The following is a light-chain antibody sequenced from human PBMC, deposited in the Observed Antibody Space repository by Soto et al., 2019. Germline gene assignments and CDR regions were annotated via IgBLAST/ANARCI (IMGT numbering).Light chain of an antibody. Sequence: QSALTQPASVSGSPGQSITISCTGTSRDVGAYDYVSWYLQYPDKAPQLLIYYVDHRPSGVSSRFSGSKSGNSASPTISGLQAEDEADYYCSSYTSSNTLVFGTGTKVTVL. CDR1: SRDVGAYDY. CDR2: YVD. CDR3: SSYTSSNTLV. J-gene: IGLJ1*01. V-gene: IGLV2-14*03.